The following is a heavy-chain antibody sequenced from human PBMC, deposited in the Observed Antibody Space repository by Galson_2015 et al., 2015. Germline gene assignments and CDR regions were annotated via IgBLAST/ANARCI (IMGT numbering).Heavy chain of an antibody. CDR3: ARQILDYDFWSGYYPTNFDY. J-gene: IGHJ4*02. V-gene: IGHV3-21*01. CDR1: EFTFSSYY. Sequence: PLRLSCAASEFTFSSYYMSWVRQAPGKGLEWVSSISSTTTYIYYADSVKGRFTISRDNAKNSLYLQMNSLGAEDTAVYYCARQILDYDFWSGYYPTNFDYWGQGTLVTVSP. D-gene: IGHD3-3*01. CDR2: ISSTTTYI.